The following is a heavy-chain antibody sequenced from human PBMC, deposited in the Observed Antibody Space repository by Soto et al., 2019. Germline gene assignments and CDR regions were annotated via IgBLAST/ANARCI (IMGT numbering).Heavy chain of an antibody. CDR1: GDSVSSNSAA. V-gene: IGHV6-1*01. CDR3: ARVDGRFQDYFYYVMDV. D-gene: IGHD3-3*01. Sequence: PSQTLSLTCAISGDSVSSNSAAWNCIRQSPSRGLEWLGRTYYRSKWYNDYAESVKSRITINPDTSKNQFSLQLNSVTPEDTAVYYCARVDGRFQDYFYYVMDVWGKGTKVTVYS. J-gene: IGHJ6*04. CDR2: TYYRSKWYN.